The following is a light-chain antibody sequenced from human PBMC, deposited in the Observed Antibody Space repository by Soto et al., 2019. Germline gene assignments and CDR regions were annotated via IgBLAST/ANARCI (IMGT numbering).Light chain of an antibody. V-gene: IGKV1-39*01. CDR1: QSIATY. CDR3: QQSYSAPFT. J-gene: IGKJ4*01. Sequence: DIQMTQSPSSLSASVGDRVTITCRASQSIATYLNWYQQKPGKAPKLLIYAASILQTGGPSRFSGSGSGTDFTLTITGLQPDDFATYYCQQSYSAPFTFGGGTKVDI. CDR2: AAS.